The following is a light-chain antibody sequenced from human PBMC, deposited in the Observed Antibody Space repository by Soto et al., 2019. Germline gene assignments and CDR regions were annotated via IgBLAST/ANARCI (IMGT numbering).Light chain of an antibody. CDR2: GIS. Sequence: ENVLTQSPGTLSLSPGERATLSCRASQTVTNSFFAWYQQKPGQPPRLLIHGISSRATCIPDRFSGSGSGTDFTLTISRLEPEDFVVYYCQQYSTLPHTFGRGTKLEV. V-gene: IGKV3-20*01. CDR1: QTVTNSF. J-gene: IGKJ2*01. CDR3: QQYSTLPHT.